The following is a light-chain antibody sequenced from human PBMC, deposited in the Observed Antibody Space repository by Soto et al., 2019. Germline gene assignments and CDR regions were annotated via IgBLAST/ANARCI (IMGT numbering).Light chain of an antibody. Sequence: DIVITQSPATLSVSPGERATLSCRASQSVSSNLAWYQQKPGQAPRLLIYGASTRATGIPARFSGSGSGTEFTLTISSLQSEDFAVYYCQQSNNWPRTFGQGTKV. CDR1: QSVSSN. J-gene: IGKJ1*01. V-gene: IGKV3-15*01. CDR3: QQSNNWPRT. CDR2: GAS.